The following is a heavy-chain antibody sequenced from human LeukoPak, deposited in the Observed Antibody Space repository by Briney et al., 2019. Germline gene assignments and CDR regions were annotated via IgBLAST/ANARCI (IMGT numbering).Heavy chain of an antibody. J-gene: IGHJ4*02. V-gene: IGHV3-30*02. CDR3: AVSDSSGYYCLDY. D-gene: IGHD3-22*01. CDR1: GFTFSSYG. CDR2: IRYDGTKK. Sequence: PGGSLRLSCAASGFTFSSYGMHWVRQAPGKGLEWVAFIRYDGTKKYYADSVKGRFTISRDNSKNTLYLQMDSLRAEDTAVYYCAVSDSSGYYCLDYWGQGTLVTASS.